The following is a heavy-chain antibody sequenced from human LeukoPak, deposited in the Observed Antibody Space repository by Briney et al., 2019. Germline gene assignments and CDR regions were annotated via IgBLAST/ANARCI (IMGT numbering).Heavy chain of an antibody. J-gene: IGHJ5*02. V-gene: IGHV4-59*08. CDR3: ARQGYSNWFDP. CDR2: IHYSGSA. D-gene: IGHD2-15*01. CDR1: GGSISSYY. Sequence: SETLSLTCTVSGGSISSYYWSWIRQPPGKGLEWIGYIHYSGSANYNPSLKSRVTISVDTSKNQFSLKLSSVTAADTAVYYCARQGYSNWFDPWGQGTLVTVSS.